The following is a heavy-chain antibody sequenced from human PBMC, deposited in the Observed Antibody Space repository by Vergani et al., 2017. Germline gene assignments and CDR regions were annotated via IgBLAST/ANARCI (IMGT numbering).Heavy chain of an antibody. V-gene: IGHV3-23*04. CDR1: GFTFSSYA. Sequence: VQLVESGGGVVQPGRSLRLSCAASGFTFSSYAMSWVRQAPGKGLEWVSAISGSGGSTYYADSVKGRFTISRDNAKNSLYLQMNSLRAEDTAVYYCAREEGVYSSSLYYYYGMDVWGQGTTVTVSS. J-gene: IGHJ6*02. CDR2: ISGSGGST. D-gene: IGHD6-6*01. CDR3: AREEGVYSSSLYYYYGMDV.